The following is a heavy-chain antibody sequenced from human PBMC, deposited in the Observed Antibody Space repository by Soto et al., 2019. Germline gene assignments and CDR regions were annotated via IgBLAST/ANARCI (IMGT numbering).Heavy chain of an antibody. Sequence: GGSLRLSCAASGFTFSSYAMSWVRQAPGKGLEWVSAISGSGGSTYYADSVKGRFTISRDNAKNSLYLQMNSLRAEDTAVYYCARDETGPGSNYWGTHLFPRHWGYYYYYYYMDVWGKGTTVTVSS. V-gene: IGHV3-23*01. CDR3: ARDETGPGSNYWGTHLFPRHWGYYYYYYYMDV. D-gene: IGHD4-4*01. J-gene: IGHJ6*03. CDR1: GFTFSSYA. CDR2: ISGSGGST.